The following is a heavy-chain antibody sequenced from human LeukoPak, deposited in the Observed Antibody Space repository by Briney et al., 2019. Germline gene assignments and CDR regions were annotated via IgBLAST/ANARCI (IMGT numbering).Heavy chain of an antibody. CDR1: GGSISSGGYS. V-gene: IGHV4-30-2*01. CDR2: IYHSGST. CDR3: ARSQNGDYFDY. Sequence: SETLSLTCAVSGGSISSGGYSWSWIRQPPGKGLEWIGYIYHSGSTYYNPSLKSRVTISVDRSKNQFPLKLSSVTAADTAVYYCARSQNGDYFDYWGQGTLVTVSS. D-gene: IGHD4-17*01. J-gene: IGHJ4*02.